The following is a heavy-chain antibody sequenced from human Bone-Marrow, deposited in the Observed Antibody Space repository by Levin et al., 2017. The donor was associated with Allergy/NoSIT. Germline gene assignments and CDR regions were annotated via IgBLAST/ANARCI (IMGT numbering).Heavy chain of an antibody. Sequence: SEPLSLTCTVSGDSIISATYYWGWVRQPPGKGLEWIGSVYFSGSTYLSPFLKSRVTMSVDTSRSHFSLNLSSVTAADTAVYYCARVPALRFLDWFLDYWGRGVLVTVSS. CDR2: VYFSGST. CDR3: ARVPALRFLDWFLDY. J-gene: IGHJ4*02. CDR1: GDSIISATYY. D-gene: IGHD3-9*01. V-gene: IGHV4-39*02.